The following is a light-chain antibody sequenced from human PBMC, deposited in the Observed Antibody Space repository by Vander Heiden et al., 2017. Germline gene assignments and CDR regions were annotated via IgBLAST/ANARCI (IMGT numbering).Light chain of an antibody. CDR2: DAS. J-gene: IGKJ3*01. V-gene: IGKV1-33*01. CDR1: QDISNY. Sequence: VHMTQSPSSLSAAVGDRVTITCQASQDISNYLNWYQQKPGKAPKLLIYDASNSETGVPSRFSGSGSGTDFTFTISSLQPEDIATYYCQQYDNLPFTFGPGTKVDIK. CDR3: QQYDNLPFT.